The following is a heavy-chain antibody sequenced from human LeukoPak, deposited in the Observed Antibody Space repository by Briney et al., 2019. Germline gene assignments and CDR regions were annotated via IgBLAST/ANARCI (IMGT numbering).Heavy chain of an antibody. CDR3: ATGGLGISPFEY. CDR1: GGTFSSYA. V-gene: IGHV3-23*01. D-gene: IGHD3/OR15-3a*01. J-gene: IGHJ4*02. Sequence: SCKASGGTFSSYAISWVRQAPGKGLEWVSPISSSGVSTYYADSVKGRFTISRDNSKNTLYLQMNSLRAEDTAIYYCATGGLGISPFEYWGQGTLVTVSS. CDR2: ISSSGVST.